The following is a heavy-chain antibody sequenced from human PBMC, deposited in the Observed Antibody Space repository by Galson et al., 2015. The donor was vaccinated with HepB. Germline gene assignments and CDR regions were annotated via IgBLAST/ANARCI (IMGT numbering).Heavy chain of an antibody. CDR3: ARAGSAAALH. CDR1: GFTFNSYS. Sequence: SLRLSCAASGFTFNSYSMNWVRQAPGKGLEWVSYISSSSSSIYYADSVKGRVTISRDNAKNSLYLQLNSLRDEDTAVYYCARAGSAAALHWGQGTLVTVSS. D-gene: IGHD6-13*01. J-gene: IGHJ4*02. CDR2: ISSSSSSI. V-gene: IGHV3-48*02.